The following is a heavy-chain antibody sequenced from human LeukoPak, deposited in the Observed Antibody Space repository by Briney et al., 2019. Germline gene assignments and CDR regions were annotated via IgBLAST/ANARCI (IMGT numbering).Heavy chain of an antibody. Sequence: SETLSLTCAVYGGSFSGYYWSWIRQPPGKGLEWIGEINHSGSTNYNPSLKSRVTISVDTSKNQFSLKLSSVTAADTAVYYCARASHSKTYYRENYYMDVWGKGTTVTVSS. CDR2: INHSGST. V-gene: IGHV4-34*01. CDR1: GGSFSGYY. D-gene: IGHD3-10*01. CDR3: ARASHSKTYYRENYYMDV. J-gene: IGHJ6*03.